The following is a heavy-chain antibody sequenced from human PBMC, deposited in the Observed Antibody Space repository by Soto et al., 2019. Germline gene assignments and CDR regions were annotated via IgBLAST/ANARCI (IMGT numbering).Heavy chain of an antibody. Sequence: QVQLVQSGAEVKKPGSSVKVSCKASGGTFSSQAISWVRQAPGQGLEWMGGIIPVFKATNYAQKFQGRVTITADDSTSTAYMDLYSLRSEDTAVYHCARDVPLNYYDGTYSYYAMDVWGQGTTVTVSS. D-gene: IGHD3-22*01. CDR1: GGTFSSQA. V-gene: IGHV1-69*01. J-gene: IGHJ6*02. CDR3: ARDVPLNYYDGTYSYYAMDV. CDR2: IIPVFKAT.